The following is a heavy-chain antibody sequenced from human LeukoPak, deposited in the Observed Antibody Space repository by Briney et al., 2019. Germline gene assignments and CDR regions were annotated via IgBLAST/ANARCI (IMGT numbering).Heavy chain of an antibody. CDR1: GFTFSSYE. CDR2: SSSSGSVI. Sequence: PGGSLRLSCAASGFTFSSYEMNRVRQAPGKGLEWVSYSSSSGSVIYYADSVKGRFTISRDNAKNSLYLQMNSLRAEDTAVYYCARADVRFFDYWGQGTLVTVSS. CDR3: ARADVRFFDY. D-gene: IGHD4-17*01. J-gene: IGHJ4*02. V-gene: IGHV3-48*03.